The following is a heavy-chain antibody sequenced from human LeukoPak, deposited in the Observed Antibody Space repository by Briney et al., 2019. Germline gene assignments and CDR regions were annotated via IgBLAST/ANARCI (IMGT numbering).Heavy chain of an antibody. V-gene: IGHV3-43*02. D-gene: IGHD3-3*01. J-gene: IGHJ6*02. CDR3: AKGFSVLASNHYFYYYGMDV. CDR2: ISGDGGST. Sequence: PSGGSLRLSCAASGMTFDDYAMHWVRRAPGKGLEWVSLISGDGGSTYYADSVKGRFTISRDNSKNSLYLQMTNLRTEDTALYYCAKGFSVLASNHYFYYYGMDVWGQGTTVTVSS. CDR1: GMTFDDYA.